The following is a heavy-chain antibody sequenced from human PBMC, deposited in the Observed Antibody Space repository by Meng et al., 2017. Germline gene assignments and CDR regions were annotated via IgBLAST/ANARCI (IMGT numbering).Heavy chain of an antibody. Sequence: QVPLQPWAGGLLKPSGTLFPTSAIYGGSFSGYYWSWIRQPPGKGLEWIGEINHSGSTNYNPSLKSRVTMSLDTSKNQFPLRLSSVTAADTAVYYCARSHSVTIVAFDYWGQGTLVTVSS. CDR3: ARSHSVTIVAFDY. D-gene: IGHD4-17*01. CDR1: GGSFSGYY. V-gene: IGHV4-34*01. J-gene: IGHJ4*02. CDR2: INHSGST.